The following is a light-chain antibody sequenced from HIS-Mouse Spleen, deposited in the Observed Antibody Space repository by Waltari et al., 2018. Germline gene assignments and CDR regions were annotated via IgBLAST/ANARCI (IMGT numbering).Light chain of an antibody. CDR1: SSDVGGYNY. V-gene: IGLV2-14*03. J-gene: IGLJ2*01. CDR3: SSYTSSSTEV. CDR2: DVS. Sequence: QSALTQPASVSGSPGQSITISCTGTSSDVGGYNYVPWYQQHPGKAPKLMIYDVSKRPSGFSNRFSGSKSGNTASLTISGLQAEDEADYYCSSYTSSSTEVFGGGTKLTVL.